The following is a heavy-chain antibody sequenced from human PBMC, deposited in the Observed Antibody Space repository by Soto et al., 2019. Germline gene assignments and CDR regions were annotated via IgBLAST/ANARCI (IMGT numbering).Heavy chain of an antibody. CDR2: INPTSGST. CDR3: ARLDLVGPSNVP. CDR1: GYTFTTYY. V-gene: IGHV1-46*01. Sequence: QVQLLQSGAAVKRPGASVNVSCKAFGYTFTTYYMHWVRQAPGQGLEWMGMINPTSGSTTYAQNFQGRVTMTRDKSTRTVYMELNSLRSEDTAVYYCARLDLVGPSNVPWGQGTLVTVSS. D-gene: IGHD1-26*01. J-gene: IGHJ5*02.